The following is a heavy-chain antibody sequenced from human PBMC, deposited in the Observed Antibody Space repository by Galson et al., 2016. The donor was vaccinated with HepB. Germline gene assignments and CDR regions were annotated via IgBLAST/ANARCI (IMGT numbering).Heavy chain of an antibody. Sequence: PALVKPTQTLTLTCSFSGFSLTTRGVGVGWIRQPPGKALEWLALIYWNDDKRYNPSLNNRLTITKDTSKNQVSLTMTNMDPVDTATYYCAHRRGIRGVVLFDPWGQGTLVTVSS. CDR2: IYWNDDK. V-gene: IGHV2-5*01. CDR1: GFSLTTRGVG. J-gene: IGHJ5*02. CDR3: AHRRGIRGVVLFDP. D-gene: IGHD3-16*01.